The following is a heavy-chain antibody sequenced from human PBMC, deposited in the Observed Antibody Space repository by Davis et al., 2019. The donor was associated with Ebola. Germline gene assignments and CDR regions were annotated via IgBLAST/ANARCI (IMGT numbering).Heavy chain of an antibody. Sequence: SETLSLTCTVSGGSISSSSYYWGWIRQPPGKGLEWIGSIYYSGSTNYNPSLKSRVTISVDTSKNQFSLKLSSVTAADTAVYYCARGCSSTSCYSYYFDYWGQGTLVTVSS. CDR1: GGSISSSSYY. CDR3: ARGCSSTSCYSYYFDY. CDR2: IYYSGST. D-gene: IGHD2-2*02. V-gene: IGHV4-39*07. J-gene: IGHJ4*02.